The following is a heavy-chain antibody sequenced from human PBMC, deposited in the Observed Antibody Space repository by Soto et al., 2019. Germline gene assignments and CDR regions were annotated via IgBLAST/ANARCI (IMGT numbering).Heavy chain of an antibody. Sequence: GASVKVSCKASGYTFTSYGISWVRQAPGQGLEWMGWISAYNGNTNYAQKLQGRVTMTTDTSTSTAYMELRSLRSDDTAVYYCARDQDDLVVVVAAIPLYWGQGTLVTVSS. J-gene: IGHJ4*02. V-gene: IGHV1-18*01. D-gene: IGHD2-15*01. CDR2: ISAYNGNT. CDR1: GYTFTSYG. CDR3: ARDQDDLVVVVAAIPLY.